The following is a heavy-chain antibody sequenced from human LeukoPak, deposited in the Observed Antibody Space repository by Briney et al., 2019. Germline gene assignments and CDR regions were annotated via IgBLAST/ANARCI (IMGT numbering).Heavy chain of an antibody. J-gene: IGHJ4*02. CDR3: ARGSPKADT. D-gene: IGHD5-18*01. V-gene: IGHV4-59*01. CDR2: VYYSGTT. Sequence: PSETPSLTCTVSGGSISGYYWSWIRQPPGKGLEWIGYVYYSGTTDYNPSLRSRLTISVDSSKNQFSLKLSSVTTADTAVYYCARGSPKADTWGQGTLVTVSS. CDR1: GGSISGYY.